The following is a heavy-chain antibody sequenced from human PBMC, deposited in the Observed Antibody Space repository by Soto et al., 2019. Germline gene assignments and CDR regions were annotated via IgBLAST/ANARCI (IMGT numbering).Heavy chain of an antibody. J-gene: IGHJ6*02. Sequence: SETLSLTCAVSVVSISSSNWWRWVRQPPGEGLEWIGEIYHSGSTNYNPSLKSRVTISVDKSKNQFSMKLSSVTAADTAVYYSARDVDSSGWYWGNYYYYGMDVWGQGTTVTVSS. CDR2: IYHSGST. V-gene: IGHV4-4*02. CDR3: ARDVDSSGWYWGNYYYYGMDV. D-gene: IGHD6-19*01. CDR1: VVSISSSNW.